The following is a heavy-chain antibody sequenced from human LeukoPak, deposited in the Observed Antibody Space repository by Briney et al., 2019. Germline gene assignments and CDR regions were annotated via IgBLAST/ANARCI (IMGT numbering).Heavy chain of an antibody. CDR3: ARQIYCGGDCYSDYYFDY. CDR1: GYSFTNYW. Sequence: GESLKISCKASGYSFTNYWIGWVRQMPGKGLEWMGIIYPGDSGTRYSPSFQGQVTISADKSISTAYLQWSSLKASDTAMYYCARQIYCGGDCYSDYYFDYWGQGPLVTVSS. V-gene: IGHV5-51*01. D-gene: IGHD2-21*02. CDR2: IYPGDSGT. J-gene: IGHJ4*02.